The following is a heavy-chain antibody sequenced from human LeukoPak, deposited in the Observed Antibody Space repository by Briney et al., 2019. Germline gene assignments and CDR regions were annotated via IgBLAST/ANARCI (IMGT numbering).Heavy chain of an antibody. CDR1: GFTFSSLS. CDR3: ARKGDYHDY. CDR2: ISGTSSNI. Sequence: PGGSLRLSCTASGFTFSSLSMNWVRQAPGKGLEWISYISGTSSNIYYADSVKGRSTISRDNAKNSLYLQMNSLRDEDTAVYYCARKGDYHDYWGQGTLVTVSS. J-gene: IGHJ4*02. V-gene: IGHV3-48*02.